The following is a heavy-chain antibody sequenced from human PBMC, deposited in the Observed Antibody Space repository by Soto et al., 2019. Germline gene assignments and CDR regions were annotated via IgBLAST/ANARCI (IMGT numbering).Heavy chain of an antibody. J-gene: IGHJ4*02. CDR3: ASDLYGDYAKDS. Sequence: GGSLRLSCASSGCTCINHNMSLVRQAPGKGLEWVSFISSRSLTIYYADSVKGRFTISRDNNKNSLYLQMNSLRAEDTAVYYCASDLYGDYAKDSWGQGTLDTVSS. CDR1: GCTCINHN. D-gene: IGHD4-17*01. CDR2: ISSRSLTI. V-gene: IGHV3-48*01.